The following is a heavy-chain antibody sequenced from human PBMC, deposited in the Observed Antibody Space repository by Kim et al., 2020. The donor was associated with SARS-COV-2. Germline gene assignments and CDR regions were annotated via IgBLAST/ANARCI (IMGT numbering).Heavy chain of an antibody. V-gene: IGHV3-48*03. J-gene: IGHJ2*01. D-gene: IGHD3-10*01. Sequence: GGSLRLSCAASGFTFSSYEMNWVRQAPGKGLEWVSYISSSGSTIYYADSVKGRFTISRDNAKNSLYLQMNSLRAEDTAVYYCARAGGWGNHTEWYFDLWGRGTLVTVSS. CDR3: ARAGGWGNHTEWYFDL. CDR2: ISSSGSTI. CDR1: GFTFSSYE.